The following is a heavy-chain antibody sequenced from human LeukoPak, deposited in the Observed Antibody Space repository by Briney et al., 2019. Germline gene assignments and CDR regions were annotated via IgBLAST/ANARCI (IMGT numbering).Heavy chain of an antibody. CDR3: ARGYCSGGSCYPIDY. Sequence: SETLSLTCTVSGGSISSYYWSWIRQPAGKGLEWIGRIYTSGSTNYNPSLKSRVTMSVDTSKNQFSLKLSSVTAADTAVYYCARGYCSGGSCYPIDYWGQGTLVTVSS. J-gene: IGHJ4*02. CDR2: IYTSGST. V-gene: IGHV4-4*07. D-gene: IGHD2-15*01. CDR1: GGSISSYY.